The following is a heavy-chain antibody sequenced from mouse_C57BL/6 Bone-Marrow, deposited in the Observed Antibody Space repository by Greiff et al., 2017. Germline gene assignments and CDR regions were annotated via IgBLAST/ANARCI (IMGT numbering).Heavy chain of an antibody. J-gene: IGHJ3*01. D-gene: IGHD2-3*01. CDR1: GYTFTSYW. Sequence: QVQLQQPGAELVRPGSSVKLSCKASGYTFTSYWMHWVKQRPIQGLEWIGNIDPSDSETHYNQKFKDKATLTVDKSSSTAYMQLSSLTSKDSAVXYCARGGYYVSLAYWGQGTLVTVSA. V-gene: IGHV1-52*01. CDR2: IDPSDSET. CDR3: ARGGYYVSLAY.